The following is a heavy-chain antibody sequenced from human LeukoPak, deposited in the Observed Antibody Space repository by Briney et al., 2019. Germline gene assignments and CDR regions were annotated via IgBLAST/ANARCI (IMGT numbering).Heavy chain of an antibody. Sequence: PGGSLRLSCAASGFTFSSYWMSWVRQAPGKGLEWVANIKQDGSEKYHVDSVKGRFTISRDNAKNSLYLQMNSLRAEDTAVYYCARDLSYYDFWSGYYTGDYFDYWGQGTLVTVSS. V-gene: IGHV3-7*01. CDR2: IKQDGSEK. CDR1: GFTFSSYW. D-gene: IGHD3-3*01. CDR3: ARDLSYYDFWSGYYTGDYFDY. J-gene: IGHJ4*02.